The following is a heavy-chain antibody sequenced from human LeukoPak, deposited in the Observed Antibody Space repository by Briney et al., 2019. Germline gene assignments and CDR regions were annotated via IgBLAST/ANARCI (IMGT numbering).Heavy chain of an antibody. CDR2: MNPNSGNT. Sequence: EASVKVSCKVSGYTFTSYDINWVRQATGQGLEWMGWMNPNSGNTGYAQKFQGRVTITRNTSISTAYMELSSLRSEDTAVYYCARAEYGGSAFDIWGQGTMVTVSS. CDR1: GYTFTSYD. V-gene: IGHV1-8*03. CDR3: ARAEYGGSAFDI. D-gene: IGHD4-23*01. J-gene: IGHJ3*02.